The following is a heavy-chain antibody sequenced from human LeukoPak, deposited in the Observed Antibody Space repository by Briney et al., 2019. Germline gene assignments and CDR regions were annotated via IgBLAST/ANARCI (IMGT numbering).Heavy chain of an antibody. Sequence: GGSLRLSCAASGFTVSSNYMSWVRQAPGKGLEWVSGISDSTDTTDYADSVKGRFTISRDNSKNTLHLQMNSLRAEDTAVYYCAKGRQLWGEASDIWGQGTMVIVSS. CDR2: ISDSTDTT. CDR1: GFTVSSNY. V-gene: IGHV3-23*01. D-gene: IGHD5-18*01. J-gene: IGHJ3*02. CDR3: AKGRQLWGEASDI.